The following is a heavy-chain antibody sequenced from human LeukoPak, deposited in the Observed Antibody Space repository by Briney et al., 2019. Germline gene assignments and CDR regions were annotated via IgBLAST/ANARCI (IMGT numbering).Heavy chain of an antibody. CDR1: GFTFSNAW. CDR3: TTEAWLPHDY. D-gene: IGHD5-24*01. Sequence: PGGSLRLSCAASGFTFSNAWMSWVRQAPGKGLEWVGRIKSKNDGGKTDYAAPVKGRFTISRDDSKNTLYLQMNSLKTGDTAVYYCTTEAWLPHDYWGEGTLVTVSS. J-gene: IGHJ4*02. V-gene: IGHV3-15*01. CDR2: IKSKNDGGKT.